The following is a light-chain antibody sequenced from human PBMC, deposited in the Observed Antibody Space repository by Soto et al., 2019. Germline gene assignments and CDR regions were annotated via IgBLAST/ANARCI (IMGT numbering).Light chain of an antibody. CDR2: AAA. CDR1: QRISSD. CDR3: LQDHSYPRT. J-gene: IGKJ1*01. V-gene: IGKV1-6*01. Sequence: IQVTQSPSSLSASVGDRVTITCRASQRISSDLGWYQQKPGIAPKLLIYAAASLQSGVPSRFSGSGFGTDFTLTITSLQPEDVATYYCLQDHSYPRTFGQGTKVDIK.